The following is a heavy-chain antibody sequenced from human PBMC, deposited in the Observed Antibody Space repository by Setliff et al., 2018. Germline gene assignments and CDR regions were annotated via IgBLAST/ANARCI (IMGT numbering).Heavy chain of an antibody. CDR2: ISGYNGNT. D-gene: IGHD3-16*01. Sequence: ASVKVSCKASGYTFTSYGFSWVRQAPGQGLEWMGWISGYNGNTNYAQKVQGRVTMTTDTSTGTIYMELRSLRADDTAVYYCSRFGLYYEAVYGGEDYYYYGMDVWGQGTTVTVSS. CDR3: SRFGLYYEAVYGGEDYYYYGMDV. CDR1: GYTFTSYG. J-gene: IGHJ6*02. V-gene: IGHV1-18*01.